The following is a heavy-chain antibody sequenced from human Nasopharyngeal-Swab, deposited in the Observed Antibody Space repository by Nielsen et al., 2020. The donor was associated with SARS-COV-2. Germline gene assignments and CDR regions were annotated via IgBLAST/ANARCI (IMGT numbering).Heavy chain of an antibody. CDR1: GFIFSNYD. D-gene: IGHD5-24*01. V-gene: IGHV3-48*03. CDR2: IMSTGTTI. J-gene: IGHJ4*02. CDR3: ACLDMYTTGF. Sequence: GSLRLSCRASGFIFSNYDLSWVRQAPGKGLEWVSYIMSTGTTIDYADSVKGRFTISRDNAKNSLYLQMSNLRAEDTAVYYCACLDMYTTGFWGQGTLVTVSS.